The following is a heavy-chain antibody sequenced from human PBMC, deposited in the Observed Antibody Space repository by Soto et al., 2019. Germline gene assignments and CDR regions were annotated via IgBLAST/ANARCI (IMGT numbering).Heavy chain of an antibody. CDR1: GYTLTELS. V-gene: IGHV1-24*01. J-gene: IGHJ5*02. D-gene: IGHD3-16*01. Sequence: ASVKVSCKVSGYTLTELSMHWVRQAPGKGLEWMGGFDPEDGETIYAQKFQGRVTMTEDTSTDTAYMELSSLRSEDTAVYYCATAGRGLDGGGTWFDPWGQGTLVTVSS. CDR3: ATAGRGLDGGGTWFDP. CDR2: FDPEDGET.